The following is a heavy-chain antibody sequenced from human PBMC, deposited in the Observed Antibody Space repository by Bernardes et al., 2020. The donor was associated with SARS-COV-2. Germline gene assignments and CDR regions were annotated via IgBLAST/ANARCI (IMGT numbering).Heavy chain of an antibody. CDR1: GFTFRSYA. V-gene: IGHV3-23*01. J-gene: IGHJ4*02. CDR2: ISGSGGST. D-gene: IGHD4-17*01. CDR3: SIRYGGNSELDY. Sequence: GGTLRLSCASFGFTFRSYAMSWVRQAPGKGLEWVSAISGSGGSTYYADSVKGRFTISRDNSKNTLYLQMNSLRAEDTAVYYCSIRYGGNSELDYWGQGTLVTVSS.